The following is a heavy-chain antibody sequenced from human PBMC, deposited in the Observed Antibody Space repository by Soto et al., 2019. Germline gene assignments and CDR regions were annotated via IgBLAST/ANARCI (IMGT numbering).Heavy chain of an antibody. D-gene: IGHD3-10*01. CDR1: GLTFSSYC. V-gene: IGHV3-23*01. CDR3: AKRPLEGTYYLGTMDV. J-gene: IGHJ6*02. CDR2: ISGSGDNT. Sequence: PXGSLRLYCAVSGLTFSSYCLSWVRQAPGKGLEWVSAISGSGDNTYYADSVKGRFTISRDNSKNTLYLHMNSLRAEDAAIYYCAKRPLEGTYYLGTMDVWGQGTTVTVSS.